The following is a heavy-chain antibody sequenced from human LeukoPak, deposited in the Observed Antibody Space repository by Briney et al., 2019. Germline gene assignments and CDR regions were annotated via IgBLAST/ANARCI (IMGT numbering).Heavy chain of an antibody. D-gene: IGHD3-22*01. CDR3: ARDRVSGYYYPVGFDP. CDR2: INPNSGGT. J-gene: IGHJ5*02. Sequence: GASVKVSCKASGYTFTGYYMHWVRQAPGQGLEWMGWINPNSGGTNYAQKFQGRVTMTRDTSISTAYMELSRLRSDDTAVYYCARDRVSGYYYPVGFDPWGQGTLVTVSS. CDR1: GYTFTGYY. V-gene: IGHV1-2*02.